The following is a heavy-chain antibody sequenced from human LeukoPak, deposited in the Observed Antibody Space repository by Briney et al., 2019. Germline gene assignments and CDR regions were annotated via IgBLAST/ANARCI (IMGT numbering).Heavy chain of an antibody. D-gene: IGHD1-26*01. J-gene: IGHJ4*02. V-gene: IGHV3-23*01. CDR1: GFSVSSRA. Sequence: GGSLRLSCAASGFSVSSRAMSWVRQAPGKGLEWGSTISNRGYNTWYADSVKGRFTISRDNSQNTLYLQMSSLRAEDTALYYCARHDGSSFIYYVDHWGQGALVTVSS. CDR2: ISNRGYNT. CDR3: ARHDGSSFIYYVDH.